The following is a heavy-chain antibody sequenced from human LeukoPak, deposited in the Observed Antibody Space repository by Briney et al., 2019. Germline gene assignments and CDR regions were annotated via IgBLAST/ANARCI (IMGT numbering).Heavy chain of an antibody. CDR2: INGSGGST. Sequence: PGGSLRLSCAVSGFTFNNYAMNWVRQAPGKGLEWVSAINGSGGSTYYADSVKGRFTISRDNSKNTLYLQMNSLRAEDTAVYYCAKDSTDFWSGYYTSWGQGTLVTVSS. V-gene: IGHV3-23*01. J-gene: IGHJ4*02. CDR1: GFTFNNYA. CDR3: AKDSTDFWSGYYTS. D-gene: IGHD3-3*01.